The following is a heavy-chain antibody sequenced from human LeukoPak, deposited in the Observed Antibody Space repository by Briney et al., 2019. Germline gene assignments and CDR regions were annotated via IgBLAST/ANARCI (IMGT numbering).Heavy chain of an antibody. D-gene: IGHD6-13*01. V-gene: IGHV3-64*01. J-gene: IGHJ4*02. CDR3: ARSGYSSSWYLGY. Sequence: PGGSLRLSCAASGFTFSSYAMYWVRQAPGKGLEYVSAISSNGGSTYYANSVKGRFTISRDNSKNTLYLQMGSLRAEDMAVYYCARSGYSSSWYLGYWGQGTLVTVSS. CDR2: ISSNGGST. CDR1: GFTFSSYA.